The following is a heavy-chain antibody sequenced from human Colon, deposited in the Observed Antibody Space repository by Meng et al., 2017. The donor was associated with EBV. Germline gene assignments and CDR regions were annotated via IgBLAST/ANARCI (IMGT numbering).Heavy chain of an antibody. CDR2: IYHSGST. CDR1: GGSLSSRNW. CDR3: ARVGAYCGGDCYHPR. D-gene: IGHD2-21*02. J-gene: IGHJ4*02. V-gene: IGHV4-4*02. Sequence: QGRVQEAGPGRGKPSGTLSLTCAVSGGSLSSRNWWSWVRQPPGKGLEWIGEIYHSGSTNYNPSLKSRVTISVDESKNQFSLRLSSVTAADTAVYYCARVGAYCGGDCYHPRWGQGTLVTVSS.